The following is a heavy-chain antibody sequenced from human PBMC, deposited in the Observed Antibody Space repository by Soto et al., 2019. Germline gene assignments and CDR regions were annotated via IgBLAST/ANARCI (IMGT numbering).Heavy chain of an antibody. J-gene: IGHJ6*02. CDR3: ATDXQWLGDYYYGMDV. CDR1: GYTLIELS. V-gene: IGHV1-24*01. CDR2: FDPENGER. D-gene: IGHD6-19*01. Sequence: ASVKVSCKVSGYTLIELSMHWVRQAPGKGLEWMGRFDPENGERIYAQKFQGRVTMTEDTSTDTAYMELSSLRSEDTAVYYCATDXQWLGDYYYGMDVWGQGTTVTVSS.